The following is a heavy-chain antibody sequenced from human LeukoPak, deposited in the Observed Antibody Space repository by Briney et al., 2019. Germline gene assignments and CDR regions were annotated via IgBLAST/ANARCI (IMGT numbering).Heavy chain of an antibody. Sequence: GASVKVSCKASGGTFISYSIIWVRQPPGQGLEWMGRIIPILGIANYAQKFQGRVTITADKSTSTAYMELSSLRSEDTAVSYCARDYAILTGYLAHWGQGTMVTVSS. CDR1: GGTFISYS. CDR2: IIPILGIA. D-gene: IGHD3-9*01. V-gene: IGHV1-69*04. CDR3: ARDYAILTGYLAH. J-gene: IGHJ4*02.